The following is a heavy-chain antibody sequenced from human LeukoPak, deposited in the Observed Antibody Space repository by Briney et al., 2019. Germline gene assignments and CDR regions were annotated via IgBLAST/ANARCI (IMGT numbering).Heavy chain of an antibody. CDR3: ARGSRRDGYNTLFDS. CDR1: GYTFTHYY. J-gene: IGHJ4*02. V-gene: IGHV1-46*01. Sequence: ASVKVSCKASGYTFTHYYMHWVRQTPGQGLEWMGIINPSGGTTQYAQTFQGRVTMTRNTSISTAYMELSSLRSEDTAVYYCARGSRRDGYNTLFDSWGQGILVTVSS. CDR2: INPSGGTT. D-gene: IGHD5-24*01.